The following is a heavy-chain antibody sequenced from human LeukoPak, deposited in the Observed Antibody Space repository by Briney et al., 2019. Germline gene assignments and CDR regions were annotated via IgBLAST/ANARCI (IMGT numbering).Heavy chain of an antibody. D-gene: IGHD3-10*01. CDR2: IKQDGSEK. Sequence: PGGSLRLSCAASGFTFDDYGMSWVRQVPGKGLESVANIKQDGSEKYYVDSVKGRFTVSRDNAKNSLYLQMNSLRAEDTAVYYCAREGTRRSMDVWGKGTTVTVSS. J-gene: IGHJ6*04. CDR1: GFTFDDYG. V-gene: IGHV3-7*03. CDR3: AREGTRRSMDV.